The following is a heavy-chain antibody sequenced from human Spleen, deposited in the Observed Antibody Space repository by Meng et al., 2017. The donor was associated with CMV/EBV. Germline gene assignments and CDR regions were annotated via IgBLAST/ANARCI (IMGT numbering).Heavy chain of an antibody. CDR3: TRDRTLRRGTAVAVKYWFEP. CDR1: AYS. D-gene: IGHD6-19*01. CDR2: MNPKTGET. Sequence: AYSFHWGRQAPEQGPEWMGWMNPKTGETKFAQRFQGRVTLTRDTSIRTAYMDLSSLSFDDTAIYYCTRDRTLRRGTAVAVKYWFEPWGQGTLVTVSS. J-gene: IGHJ5*02. V-gene: IGHV1-2*02.